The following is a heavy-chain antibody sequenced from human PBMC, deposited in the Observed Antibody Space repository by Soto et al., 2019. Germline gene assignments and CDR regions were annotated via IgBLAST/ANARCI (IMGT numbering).Heavy chain of an antibody. V-gene: IGHV3-23*01. D-gene: IGHD3-16*01. J-gene: IGHJ4*02. CDR3: AKAYFVWSSEQPYYFDY. CDR1: EFTFSNYA. CDR2: ISGSGGRS. Sequence: GGSLRLSCEASEFTFSNYAMTWVRQGPGKGLEWVSGISGSGGRSYYADSVKGRFTISRDNSKSTLYLQMNSLRAEDTAVYYCAKAYFVWSSEQPYYFDYWGQGTLVTVSS.